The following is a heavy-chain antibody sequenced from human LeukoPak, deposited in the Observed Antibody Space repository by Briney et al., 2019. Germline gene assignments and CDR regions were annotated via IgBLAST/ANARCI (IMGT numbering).Heavy chain of an antibody. J-gene: IGHJ4*02. CDR1: GGSISTYY. CDR3: ARSGGMAATYNFAY. V-gene: IGHV4-59*08. CDR2: IYYSGST. Sequence: SETLSLTCTVSGGSISTYYGNWIRQAPGKGLEWIGYIYYSGSTNYNPSLKSRVTISVDTSKNQLSLKLRSVIAADTAVYYCARSGGMAATYNFAYWGQGTLVTVSS. D-gene: IGHD5-12*01.